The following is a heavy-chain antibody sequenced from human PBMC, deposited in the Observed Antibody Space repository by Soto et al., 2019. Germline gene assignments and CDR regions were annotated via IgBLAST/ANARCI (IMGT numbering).Heavy chain of an antibody. J-gene: IGHJ4*02. D-gene: IGHD3-22*01. Sequence: PSETLSLTCTVSGGSISSSSYYWGWIRQPPGKGLEWIGSIYYSGSTYYKPSLKSRVTISVDTSKNQFSLKLSSVTAADTAVYYCARKHYYDSSGPFDYWGQGTLVTVS. CDR1: GGSISSSSYY. V-gene: IGHV4-39*01. CDR2: IYYSGST. CDR3: ARKHYYDSSGPFDY.